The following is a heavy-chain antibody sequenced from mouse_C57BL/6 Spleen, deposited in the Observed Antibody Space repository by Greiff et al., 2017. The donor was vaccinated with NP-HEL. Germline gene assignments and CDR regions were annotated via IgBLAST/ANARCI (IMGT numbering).Heavy chain of an antibody. CDR2: IYPRDGST. J-gene: IGHJ4*01. D-gene: IGHD2-12*01. CDR1: GYTFTSYD. CDR3: AREKVTRAMDY. V-gene: IGHV1-85*01. Sequence: QVQLKESGPELVKPGASVKLSCKASGYTFTSYDINWVKQRPGQGLEWIGWIYPRDGSTKYNEKFKGKATLTVDTSSSTAYMELHSLTSEDSAVYFCAREKVTRAMDYWGQGTSVTVSS.